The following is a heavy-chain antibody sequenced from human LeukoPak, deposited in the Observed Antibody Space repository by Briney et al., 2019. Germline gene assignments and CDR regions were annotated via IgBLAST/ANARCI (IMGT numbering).Heavy chain of an antibody. Sequence: SETLSLTCSVSGGSISSDEYYWGWIRQPPGKGPEWIGYIYYSGSTNYNPSLKSRVTISVDTSKNQFSLKLSSVTAADTAVYYCARVVSGVCFDYWGQGTLVTVSS. CDR1: GGSISSDEYY. V-gene: IGHV4-61*08. CDR2: IYYSGST. D-gene: IGHD3-3*01. J-gene: IGHJ4*02. CDR3: ARVVSGVCFDY.